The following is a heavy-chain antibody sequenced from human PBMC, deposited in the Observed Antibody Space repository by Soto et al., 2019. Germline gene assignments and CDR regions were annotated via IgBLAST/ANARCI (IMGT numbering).Heavy chain of an antibody. CDR2: ISGSGGST. CDR1: GFTFSNFA. J-gene: IGHJ3*02. CDR3: AKDPVVGTRRAFDI. D-gene: IGHD1-26*01. V-gene: IGHV3-23*01. Sequence: EVQLLESGGGLVQPGGSLRLSCAASGFTFSNFAMNWVRQAPGKGLEWVSAISGSGGSTYYADSVKGRFTISRDNSKNTLYLQMNSLRAADTAVYFCAKDPVVGTRRAFDIWGQGTMVTVSS.